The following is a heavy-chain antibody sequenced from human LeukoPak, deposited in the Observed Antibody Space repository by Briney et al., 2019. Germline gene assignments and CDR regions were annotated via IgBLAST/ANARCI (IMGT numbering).Heavy chain of an antibody. Sequence: PSETLSLTCAVYGGSFSGYCWSWIRQPPGKGLEWIGEINHSGSTNYNPSLKSRVTISVDTSKNQFSLKLSSVTAADTAVYYCARASILYYYDSSGSYDYWGQGTLVTVSS. D-gene: IGHD3-22*01. V-gene: IGHV4-34*01. J-gene: IGHJ4*02. CDR2: INHSGST. CDR1: GGSFSGYC. CDR3: ARASILYYYDSSGSYDY.